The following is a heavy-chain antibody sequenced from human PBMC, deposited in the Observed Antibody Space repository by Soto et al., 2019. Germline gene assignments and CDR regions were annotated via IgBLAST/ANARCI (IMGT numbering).Heavy chain of an antibody. CDR2: IYYSGST. D-gene: IGHD3-3*01. CDR1: GDSITNSNW. CDR3: ARAYDFWNGYYSAQYYFDF. Sequence: PSETLSLTCAVSGDSITNSNWWTWVRQPPGKGLESSGYIYYSGSTNYNPSLKSRIVISVDTSKNQFSLKLISVTAADTAVYYCARAYDFWNGYYSAQYYFDFWGQGTLVTVSS. V-gene: IGHV4-4*02. J-gene: IGHJ4*02.